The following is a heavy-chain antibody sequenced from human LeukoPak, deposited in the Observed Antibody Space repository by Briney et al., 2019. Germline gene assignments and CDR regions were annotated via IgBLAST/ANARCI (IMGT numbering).Heavy chain of an antibody. V-gene: IGHV4-39*01. Sequence: SETLSLTCTVSGGSISSSSYYWGWIRQPPGKGLEWIGSIYYSGSTYYNPSLKSRVTISVDTSKNQFSLKLSSVTAADTAVYYCARGRVARPPYYYYYGMDVWGQGTTVTVSS. CDR3: ARGRVARPPYYYYYGMDV. D-gene: IGHD2-15*01. CDR1: GGSISSSSYY. J-gene: IGHJ6*02. CDR2: IYYSGST.